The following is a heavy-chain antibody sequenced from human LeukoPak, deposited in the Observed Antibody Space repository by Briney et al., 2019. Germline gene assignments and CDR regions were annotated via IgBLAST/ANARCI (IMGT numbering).Heavy chain of an antibody. J-gene: IGHJ3*02. Sequence: SETLSLTCTASGCSISSYYWNWIRQPAGKGLESIGHISTSGSTNYNPSPKSRVTMSVDTSKNQFSLKLSSVTAADTAVYYCATNYGDYEYAFDIWGQGTMVTVSS. CDR3: ATNYGDYEYAFDI. D-gene: IGHD4-17*01. CDR1: GCSISSYY. V-gene: IGHV4-4*07. CDR2: ISTSGST.